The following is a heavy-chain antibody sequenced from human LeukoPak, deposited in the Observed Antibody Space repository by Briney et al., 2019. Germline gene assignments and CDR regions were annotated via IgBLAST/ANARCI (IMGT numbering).Heavy chain of an antibody. CDR2: IKQDGSAI. CDR1: GFTLSSYW. D-gene: IGHD6-13*01. J-gene: IGHJ4*02. V-gene: IGHV3-7*01. CDR3: ARCGVGVAAAAANC. Sequence: GGSLRLSRAASGFTLSSYWMSWVRQAPGKGLEWVANIKQDGSAIYYVDSVKGRFTISRDNAKNSLYLQMNSLRAEDTAVYYCARCGVGVAAAAANCWGQGTLLTVSS.